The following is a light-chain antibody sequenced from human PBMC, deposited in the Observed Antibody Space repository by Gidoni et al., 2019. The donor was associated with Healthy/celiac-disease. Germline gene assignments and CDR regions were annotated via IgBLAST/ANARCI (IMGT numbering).Light chain of an antibody. CDR2: DAS. CDR1: QSVSSSY. CDR3: QQYGSSPPFT. Sequence: DIVLTQPQVTLSLSPGERATLSCRASQSVSSSYLAWYQQKPGQAPSLLIYDASSRATGMPDRCSSRGSGTDVTLTISRLEPEDFSVYYCQQYGSSPPFTFDPXTKVDMK. V-gene: IGKV3-20*01. J-gene: IGKJ3*01.